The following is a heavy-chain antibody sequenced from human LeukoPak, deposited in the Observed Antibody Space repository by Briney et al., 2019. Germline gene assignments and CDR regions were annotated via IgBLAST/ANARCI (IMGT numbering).Heavy chain of an antibody. D-gene: IGHD5-18*01. CDR1: GGSFSGYY. V-gene: IGHV3-53*01. CDR3: ARGSYDY. J-gene: IGHJ4*02. Sequence: ETLSLTCAVYGGSFSGYYWSWVRQAPGKGLEWVSVIYSGGSTYYADSVKGRFTISRDNSKNTLYLQMNSLRAEDTAVYYCARGSYDYWGQGTLVTVSS. CDR2: IYSGGST.